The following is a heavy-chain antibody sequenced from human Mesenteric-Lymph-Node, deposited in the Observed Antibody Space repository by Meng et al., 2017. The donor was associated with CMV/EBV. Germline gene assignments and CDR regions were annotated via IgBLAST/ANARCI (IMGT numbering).Heavy chain of an antibody. Sequence: SMNNYYWNWIRQPPGKGLEWIGHIYNTGGTNYNPFLQSRISMSLDTSKNQFSLKLSSMTAADTAVYYCATRSYYYDSSGGLGYYFDYWGQGILVTVSS. CDR2: IYNTGGT. D-gene: IGHD3-22*01. CDR3: ATRSYYYDSSGGLGYYFDY. V-gene: IGHV4-59*01. CDR1: SMNNYY. J-gene: IGHJ4*02.